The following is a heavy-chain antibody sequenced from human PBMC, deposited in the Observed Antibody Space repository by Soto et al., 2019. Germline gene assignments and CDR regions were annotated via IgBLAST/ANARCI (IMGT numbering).Heavy chain of an antibody. Sequence: ESGGGLVQPGGSLRLSCAASGFTFSSYAMHWVRQAPGKGLEYVSAINSNGGSTYYANSVKGRFTISRDNSKNTLYLQMGSLRAEDMAVYYCARRDGYNFDYWGQGTLVTVSS. J-gene: IGHJ4*02. D-gene: IGHD5-12*01. V-gene: IGHV3-64*01. CDR1: GFTFSSYA. CDR2: INSNGGST. CDR3: ARRDGYNFDY.